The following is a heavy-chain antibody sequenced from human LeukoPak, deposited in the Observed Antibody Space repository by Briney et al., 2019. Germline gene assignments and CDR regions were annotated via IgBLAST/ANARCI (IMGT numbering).Heavy chain of an antibody. Sequence: GGSLRLSCAASGFTFSSYDMHWVRQATGKGLEWVSAIGTAGDTDYPGSVKGRFTISRENAKNSLYLQMNSLRAGDTAVYYCAREVYYYDSSGYLGGAFDIWGQGTMVTVSS. CDR3: AREVYYYDSSGYLGGAFDI. CDR1: GFTFSSYD. D-gene: IGHD3-22*01. V-gene: IGHV3-13*01. J-gene: IGHJ3*02. CDR2: IGTAGDT.